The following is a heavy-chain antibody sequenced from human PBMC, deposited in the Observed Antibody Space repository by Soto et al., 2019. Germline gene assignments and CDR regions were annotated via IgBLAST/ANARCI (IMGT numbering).Heavy chain of an antibody. CDR1: GGSISSSSYY. CDR3: ARPDGYNYSFDY. Sequence: ETLSLTCTVSGGSISSSSYYWGWIRQPPGKGLEWIGSIYYSGSTYYNPSLKSRVTISVDTSKNQFSLKLSSVTAADTAVYYCARPDGYNYSFDYWGQGTLVTVSS. CDR2: IYYSGST. J-gene: IGHJ4*02. V-gene: IGHV4-39*01. D-gene: IGHD5-12*01.